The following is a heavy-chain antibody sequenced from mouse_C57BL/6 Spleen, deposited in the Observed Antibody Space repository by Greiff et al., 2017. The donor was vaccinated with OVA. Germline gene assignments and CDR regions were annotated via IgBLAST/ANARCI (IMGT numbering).Heavy chain of an antibody. CDR3: ASSRSHYYGISYWYFDV. Sequence: QVQLQQPGAELVMPGASVKLSCKASGYTFTSYWMHWVKQRPGQGLEWIGEIDPSDSYTNYNQKFKGKSTLTVDKSSSTVYMQLSSLTSEDSAVYYCASSRSHYYGISYWYFDVWGTGTTVTVSS. V-gene: IGHV1-69*01. CDR1: GYTFTSYW. CDR2: IDPSDSYT. D-gene: IGHD1-1*01. J-gene: IGHJ1*03.